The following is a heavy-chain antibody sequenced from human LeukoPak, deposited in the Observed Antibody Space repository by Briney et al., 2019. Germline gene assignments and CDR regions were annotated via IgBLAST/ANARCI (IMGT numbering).Heavy chain of an antibody. V-gene: IGHV4-39*07. Sequence: PSETLSLTCTVSGGSISSSSNYWGWIRQPPGKGLEWIGSIYHSGSTNYNPSLKSRVTISVDKSKNQFSLNLNSVTAADTAVYYCARPYSDWGQGTLVTVSS. CDR1: GGSISSSSNY. CDR3: ARPYSD. CDR2: IYHSGST. J-gene: IGHJ4*02. D-gene: IGHD3-16*01.